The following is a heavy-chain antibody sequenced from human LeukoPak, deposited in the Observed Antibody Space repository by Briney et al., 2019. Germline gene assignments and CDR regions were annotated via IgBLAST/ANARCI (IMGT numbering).Heavy chain of an antibody. CDR1: GYTFTNYY. CDR3: ARKAWSGYYYDY. J-gene: IGHJ4*02. CDR2: INSNRGGT. Sequence: ASVKVSCKASGYTFTNYYIHWVRQAPGQGLEWMGWINSNRGGTNYAQKFQGRVTMTRDTSISTAYMELRSVRSDDTAVYYCARKAWSGYYYDYWGQGTLVTVSS. V-gene: IGHV1-2*02. D-gene: IGHD3-22*01.